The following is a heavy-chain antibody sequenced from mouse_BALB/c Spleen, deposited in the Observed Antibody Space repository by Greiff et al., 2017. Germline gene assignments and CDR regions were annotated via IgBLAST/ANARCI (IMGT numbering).Heavy chain of an antibody. J-gene: IGHJ4*01. CDR1: GFNIKDYY. V-gene: IGHV14-4*02. CDR2: IDPENGDT. CDR3: YGGGAYAMDY. Sequence: EVQLQQSGAELVRSGASVKLSCTASGFNIKDYYMHWVKQRPEQGLEWIGWIDPENGDTEYAPKFQGKATMTADTSSNTAYLQLSSLTSEDTAVYYCYGGGAYAMDYWGQGTSVTVSS.